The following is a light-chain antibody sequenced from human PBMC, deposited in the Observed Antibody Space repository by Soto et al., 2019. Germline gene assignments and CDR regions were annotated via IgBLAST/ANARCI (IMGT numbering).Light chain of an antibody. J-gene: IGKJ2*01. CDR3: QHYGSSPPMYT. CDR1: QSIGSTY. V-gene: IGKV3-20*01. CDR2: GTS. Sequence: EIVLTQSPGTLSLSPGERATLSCRASQSIGSTYLVWYQHKPGQAPRLLIYGTSSRATGIPDRFSCSGSGTDFTLTSRRLEPADFAVYYCQHYGSSPPMYTFGQGTTLEI.